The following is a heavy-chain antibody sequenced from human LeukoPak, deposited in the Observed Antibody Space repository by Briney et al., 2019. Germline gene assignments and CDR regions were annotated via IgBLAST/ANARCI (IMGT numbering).Heavy chain of an antibody. V-gene: IGHV3-21*01. CDR2: ISSSSSYI. J-gene: IGHJ3*02. D-gene: IGHD3-22*01. CDR3: ARAEGYYYDSSGYAFDI. Sequence: TGGSLRLSCAASGFTFSSYSMNWVRQVPGKGLEWVSSISSSSSYIYYADSVKGRFTISRDNAKNSLYLQMNSLRAEDTAAYYCARAEGYYYDSSGYAFDIWGQGTMVTVSS. CDR1: GFTFSSYS.